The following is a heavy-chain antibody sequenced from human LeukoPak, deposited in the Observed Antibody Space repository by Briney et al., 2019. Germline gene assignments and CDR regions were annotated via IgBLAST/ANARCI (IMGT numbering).Heavy chain of an antibody. D-gene: IGHD2-2*02. V-gene: IGHV3-9*03. CDR3: AKDRNYELLYAFEI. J-gene: IGHJ3*02. Sequence: GGSLRLSCAVSGFTFGDYAMHWVRQAPGKGLEWVSGISRNGSLIGYADSVKGRFTISRDNAKNSLYLQMNSLRPEDMALYYCAKDRNYELLYAFEIWGERTMVTVSS. CDR2: ISRNGSLI. CDR1: GFTFGDYA.